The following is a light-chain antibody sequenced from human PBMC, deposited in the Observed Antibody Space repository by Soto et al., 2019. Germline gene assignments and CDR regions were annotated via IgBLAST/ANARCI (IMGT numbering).Light chain of an antibody. Sequence: QSVLTQPPSVSGTPGQRVIISCSGSSSNFGSNTANWYQQLPGAAPKLVIFGNRNRPSGVPERFSGSKSGTSASLAITGLQAEDEADYYCQAYDYSLTASVFGGGTKLTVL. J-gene: IGLJ3*02. CDR2: GNR. V-gene: IGLV1-40*01. CDR1: SSNFGSNT. CDR3: QAYDYSLTASV.